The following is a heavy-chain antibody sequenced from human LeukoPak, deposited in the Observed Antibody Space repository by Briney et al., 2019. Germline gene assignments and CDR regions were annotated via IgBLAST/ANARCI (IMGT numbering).Heavy chain of an antibody. CDR1: GFTFSSHG. CDR3: ARDYCGGDCYVDY. Sequence: GRSLRLSCAASGFTFSSHGMHWVRQAPGKGLEWVAVLWYDGRTKYYAESVKGRFTISRDNSKNTLYLQMNSLRAEDTAVYYCARDYCGGDCYVDYWGQGTLVTVSS. V-gene: IGHV3-33*01. J-gene: IGHJ4*02. CDR2: LWYDGRTK. D-gene: IGHD2-21*02.